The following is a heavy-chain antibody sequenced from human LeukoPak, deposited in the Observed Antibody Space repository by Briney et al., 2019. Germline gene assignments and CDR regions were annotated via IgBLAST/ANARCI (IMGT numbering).Heavy chain of an antibody. CDR2: IWFDGTNN. Sequence: GGSLRLSCAASGFIFNTSAMHWVRQAPGKGLEWVAIIWFDGTNNYYADSVKGRFTISRDNSKNTLFLQMSSLRADDTAVYYCAKDGGSGWYGTHFDYWGQGILVTVSS. CDR1: GFIFNTSA. J-gene: IGHJ4*02. CDR3: AKDGGSGWYGTHFDY. V-gene: IGHV3-33*06. D-gene: IGHD6-19*01.